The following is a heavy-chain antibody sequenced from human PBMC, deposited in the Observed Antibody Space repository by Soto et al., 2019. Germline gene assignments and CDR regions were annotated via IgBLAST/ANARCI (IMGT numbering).Heavy chain of an antibody. CDR2: ISGSGGST. Sequence: EVQLLQSGGGLVQPGGSLRLSCAASGFTFSSYAMSWVRQAPGKGLEWVSGISGSGGSTYYADSVKGRFTISRDNSKNTLYLQMNCLRAEDTAVYYCAKGSEFWGGYGQRLVWFDPWGQGTLVTVSS. J-gene: IGHJ5*02. CDR1: GFTFSSYA. D-gene: IGHD3-3*01. V-gene: IGHV3-23*01. CDR3: AKGSEFWGGYGQRLVWFDP.